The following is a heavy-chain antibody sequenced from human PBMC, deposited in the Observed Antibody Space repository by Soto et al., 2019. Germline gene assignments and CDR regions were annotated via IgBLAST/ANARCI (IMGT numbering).Heavy chain of an antibody. J-gene: IGHJ4*02. CDR1: GFTFSSYD. CDR3: ARGIGYCSSTSCYNPYFDY. V-gene: IGHV3-13*01. Sequence: EVQLVESVGGLVQPGGSLRLSCAASGFTFSSYDMHWVRQATGKGLEWVSAIGTAGDTYYPGSVKGRFTISRENAKNSLYLQMNSLRAGDTAVYYCARGIGYCSSTSCYNPYFDYWGQGTLVTVSS. D-gene: IGHD2-2*02. CDR2: IGTAGDT.